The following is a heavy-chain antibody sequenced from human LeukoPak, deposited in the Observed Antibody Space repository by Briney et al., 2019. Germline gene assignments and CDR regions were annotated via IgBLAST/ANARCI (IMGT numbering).Heavy chain of an antibody. CDR2: YYNSGNT. J-gene: IGHJ5*01. V-gene: IGHV4-59*08. CDR3: AGPSKQFAS. CDR1: GGSISDYY. D-gene: IGHD1/OR15-1a*01. Sequence: KASETLSLTCTVSGGSISDYYWSWIRQPPGKRPEWIGYYYNSGNTNYNPSLRSRVTISVDTSKNQFSLKLNSVTAADTAVYYCAGPSKQFASWGQGTLVTVSS.